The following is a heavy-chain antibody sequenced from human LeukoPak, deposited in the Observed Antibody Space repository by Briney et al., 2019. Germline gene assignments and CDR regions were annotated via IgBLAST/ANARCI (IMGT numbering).Heavy chain of an antibody. CDR3: SRGSGWLSVY. CDR1: GFTFGDYL. V-gene: IGHV3-49*03. D-gene: IGHD6-19*01. J-gene: IGHJ4*02. CDR2: ISGGTT. Sequence: GGSLRLSCTASGFTFGDYLMSWFRQAPGKGLEWIGFISGGTTEYAASVKGRFTISRDDSTSIAYLQMNSLTTEDTAVYCCSRGSGWLSVYWGQGTLVTVSS.